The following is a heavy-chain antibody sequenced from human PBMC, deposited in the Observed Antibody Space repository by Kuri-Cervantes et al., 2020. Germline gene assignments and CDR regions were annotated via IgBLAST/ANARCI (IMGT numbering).Heavy chain of an antibody. CDR1: GGTFSSYA. Sequence: SVKVSCKASGGTFSSYAISWVRQAPGQGLEWMGGIIPIFDTANYAQKFQGRVTITTDESTSTAYMELSSLRSEDTAVYYCARQQLLWFGELEATRGTWFDPWGQGTLVTVSS. D-gene: IGHD3-10*01. J-gene: IGHJ5*02. CDR3: ARQQLLWFGELEATRGTWFDP. V-gene: IGHV1-69*05. CDR2: IIPIFDTA.